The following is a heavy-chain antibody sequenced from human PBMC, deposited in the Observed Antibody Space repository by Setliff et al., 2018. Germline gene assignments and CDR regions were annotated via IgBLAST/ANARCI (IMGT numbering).Heavy chain of an antibody. J-gene: IGHJ4*02. CDR1: GFRFDDYT. D-gene: IGHD3-10*01. Sequence: PGGSLRLSCAASGFRFDDYTMHWVRQAPGKGLEWVSGINWNGGSTGYADSVQGRFTVSRDNSRNTLYLDMNSLRGEDTAVYYCARDKGVISLDYWGQGTLVTVSS. V-gene: IGHV3-20*04. CDR2: INWNGGST. CDR3: ARDKGVISLDY.